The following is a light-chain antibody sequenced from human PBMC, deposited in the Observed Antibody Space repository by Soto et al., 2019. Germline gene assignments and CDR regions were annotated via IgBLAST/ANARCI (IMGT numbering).Light chain of an antibody. Sequence: SSLTQPPPLSGSPGQSITLSCLGPSSDIGDYNYFSWYQQPPGKAPKVIIYDVSNRPSGVSFRFSATKSGNTASLTISGRQAEDEADYYCCSYTRSGTLIFGTGTKVTAL. CDR2: DVS. J-gene: IGLJ1*01. V-gene: IGLV2-14*03. CDR1: SSDIGDYNY. CDR3: CSYTRSGTLI.